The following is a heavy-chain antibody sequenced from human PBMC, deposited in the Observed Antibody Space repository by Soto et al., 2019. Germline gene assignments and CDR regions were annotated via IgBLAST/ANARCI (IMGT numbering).Heavy chain of an antibody. CDR3: ARAGAALVRGSIGGFDY. D-gene: IGHD3-10*01. CDR1: GGAFNGYY. CDR2: INHSGTV. J-gene: IGHJ4*02. V-gene: IGHV4-34*01. Sequence: QVHLQQWGAGLLKPSETLSLTCAVNGGAFNGYYWTWIRQSPGKGLQWIGEINHSGTVDYNPSLKSRVTFSIDTSKKQFSLTLTSVPAADPAVDYCARAGAALVRGSIGGFDYWGQGTRVTVSS.